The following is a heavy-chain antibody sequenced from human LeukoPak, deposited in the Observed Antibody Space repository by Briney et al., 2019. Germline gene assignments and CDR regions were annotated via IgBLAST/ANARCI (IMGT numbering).Heavy chain of an antibody. CDR3: ARDYLDWYFDL. J-gene: IGHJ2*01. Sequence: GGSLRLSCAASGFTFSSYGMHWVRQAPGKGLEWVAVIWYDGSNKYYADSVTGRFTISRDNSKNTLYLQMNSLRAEDTAVYYCARDYLDWYFDLWGRGTLVTVSS. CDR1: GFTFSSYG. V-gene: IGHV3-33*01. CDR2: IWYDGSNK.